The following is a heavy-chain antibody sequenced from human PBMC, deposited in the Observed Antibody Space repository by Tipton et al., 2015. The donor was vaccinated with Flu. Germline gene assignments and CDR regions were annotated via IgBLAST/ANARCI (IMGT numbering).Heavy chain of an antibody. D-gene: IGHD3/OR15-3a*01. CDR3: VRVGLLEVFGLLIPNHFDP. CDR2: MYHNGGT. V-gene: IGHV4-39*07. CDR1: GVSMTSDSYF. Sequence: TLSLTCTVSGVSMTSDSYFWGWIRQSPGKRLEWIGTMYHNGGTYFNPSLKSRVSLTLDTSKNQFSLKLKSVTAADTAVYYCVRVGLLEVFGLLIPNHFDPWGQGALVTVSS. J-gene: IGHJ5*02.